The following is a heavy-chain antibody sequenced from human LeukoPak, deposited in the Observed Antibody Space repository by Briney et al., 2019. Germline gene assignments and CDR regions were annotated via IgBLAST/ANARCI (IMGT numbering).Heavy chain of an antibody. V-gene: IGHV5-51*01. D-gene: IGHD3-10*01. Sequence: GESLKISCKGSGYSFTTYWIGWVRQMPGKGLEWMGIIYPGDSDTRYSPSFQGQVTISADKSISTAYLQWSGLKASDTAMYYCARALRSSGSSEPDYWGQGTLVTVSS. J-gene: IGHJ4*02. CDR3: ARALRSSGSSEPDY. CDR2: IYPGDSDT. CDR1: GYSFTTYW.